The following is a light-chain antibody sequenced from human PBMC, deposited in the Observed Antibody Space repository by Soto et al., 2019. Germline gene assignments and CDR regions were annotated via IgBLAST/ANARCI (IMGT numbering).Light chain of an antibody. CDR1: SSNVGSYNL. V-gene: IGLV2-23*02. Sequence: QSALTQPASLSGSPGQSITSSCTGTSSNVGSYNLVSWYQQHPGKAPKLMIYEVSQRPSGVSNRFSGSKSGNTASLTISGLQAEDEADYYCCSYAGSSTWVFGGGTQLTVL. CDR3: CSYAGSSTWV. J-gene: IGLJ3*02. CDR2: EVS.